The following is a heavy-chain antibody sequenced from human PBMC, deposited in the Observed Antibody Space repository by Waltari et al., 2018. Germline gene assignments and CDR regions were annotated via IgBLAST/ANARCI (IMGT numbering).Heavy chain of an antibody. Sequence: QVQLQESGPGLVKPSETLSLTCAVSGYSISSGYYWGWIRQPPGKGLEWIGSIYHSGSTYYNPSLNSRVTISVDTSKNQFSLKLSSVTAADTAVYYCARESSGYHGSDYYFDYWGQGTLVTVSS. CDR3: ARESSGYHGSDYYFDY. J-gene: IGHJ4*02. V-gene: IGHV4-38-2*02. CDR2: IYHSGST. CDR1: GYSISSGYY. D-gene: IGHD3-22*01.